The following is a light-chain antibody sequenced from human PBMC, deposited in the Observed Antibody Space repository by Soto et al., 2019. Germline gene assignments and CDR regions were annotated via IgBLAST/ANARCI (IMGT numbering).Light chain of an antibody. J-gene: IGLJ1*01. Sequence: QSVLTQPRSVSGSPGQSVTISCTGTSSDVGVYNYVSWYQQHPGKAPKLMIYDVSKRPSGVPDRFSGSKSGNTASLTISGLQAEDEADYYCCSYAGSYRVVGTGTKVTVL. CDR3: CSYAGSYRV. CDR1: SSDVGVYNY. CDR2: DVS. V-gene: IGLV2-11*01.